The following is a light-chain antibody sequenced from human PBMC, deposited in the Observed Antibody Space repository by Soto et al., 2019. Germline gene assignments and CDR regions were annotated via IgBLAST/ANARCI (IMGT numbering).Light chain of an antibody. J-gene: IGLJ1*01. V-gene: IGLV2-11*01. CDR1: SIDVGDSDF. CDR3: CSFAGTGTQYV. CDR2: VVT. Sequence: LTQPRSVSGSPGQSVTISCTGTSIDVGDSDFVSWYQQHPGKAPKLMIYVVTKRPSGVPDRFSGSKSGNTASLTISGLQAEDEADYYCCSFAGTGTQYVFGTGTKVTV.